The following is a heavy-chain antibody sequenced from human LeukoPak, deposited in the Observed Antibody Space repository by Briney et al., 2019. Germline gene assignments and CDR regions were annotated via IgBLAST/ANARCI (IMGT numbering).Heavy chain of an antibody. CDR3: ARDFAYYYYGMDV. CDR1: GFTFSSSA. J-gene: IGHJ6*02. CDR2: ISNNGGYT. V-gene: IGHV3-23*01. Sequence: GGSLRLSCAASGFTFSSSAMSWVRQAPGKGLEWVSAISNNGGYTYYADSVQGRFTISRDNSKNTLYLQMNSLRAEDTAVYYCARDFAYYYYGMDVWGQGTTVTVSS.